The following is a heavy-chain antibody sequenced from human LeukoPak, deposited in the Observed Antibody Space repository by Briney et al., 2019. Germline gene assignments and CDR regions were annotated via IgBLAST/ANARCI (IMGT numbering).Heavy chain of an antibody. V-gene: IGHV4-59*01. CDR1: GGSISNYY. D-gene: IGHD3-22*01. CDR2: IYYSGST. Sequence: SETLSLTCTVSGGSISNYYCRWIRQPPSKGQEWIGYIYYSGSTYYNPSLKSRVTVSVDTSKNQFSLRLSSVTAADTAVYYCARTDYYDSSGYPYWGQGTLVTVSS. CDR3: ARTDYYDSSGYPY. J-gene: IGHJ4*02.